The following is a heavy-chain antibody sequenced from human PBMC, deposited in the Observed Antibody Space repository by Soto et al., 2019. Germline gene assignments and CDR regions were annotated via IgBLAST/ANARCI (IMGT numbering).Heavy chain of an antibody. J-gene: IGHJ3*01. V-gene: IGHV3-74*01. CDR3: AGPRRSWSPFDAFDV. CDR2: VNTDESMT. Sequence: EVQLVESGGDLVQPGGSLRLSCAASGFTFGIYWMQWVRQVPGEGLVWVSRVNTDESMTNYADSVKGRFTISRDNARNTLYLEMNNLRVEDSALYYCAGPRRSWSPFDAFDVWGQGTLVTVSP. CDR1: GFTFGIYW. D-gene: IGHD2-8*02.